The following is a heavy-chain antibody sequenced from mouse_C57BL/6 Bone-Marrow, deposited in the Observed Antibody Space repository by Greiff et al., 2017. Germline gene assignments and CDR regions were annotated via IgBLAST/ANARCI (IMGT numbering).Heavy chain of an antibody. J-gene: IGHJ4*01. D-gene: IGHD4-1*01. CDR1: GFNIKDDY. V-gene: IGHV14-4*01. Sequence: EVQLQQSGAELVRPGASVKLSCTASGFNIKDDYMHWVKQRPEQGLEWIGWIDPENGDTEYASEFQGKATITADTSSNTAYLQLSSLTSEDSAVYYCTTTGAMDYWGQGTSVTVSS. CDR2: IDPENGDT. CDR3: TTTGAMDY.